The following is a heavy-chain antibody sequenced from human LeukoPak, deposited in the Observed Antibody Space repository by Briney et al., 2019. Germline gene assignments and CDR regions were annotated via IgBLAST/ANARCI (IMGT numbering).Heavy chain of an antibody. CDR2: ISDSGNT. CDR3: AKAPVTTCRGAYCYPFDY. V-gene: IGHV3-23*01. J-gene: IGHJ4*02. CDR1: GFTLSSYA. Sequence: GGSLRLSCAASGFTLSSYAMSWVRQAPGKGLEWVSAISDSGNTYHADSVKGRFTISRDSSKDTLFLQMKRLRREDGAVYYCAKAPVTTCRGAYCYPFDYWGQGTLVTVSS. D-gene: IGHD2-21*01.